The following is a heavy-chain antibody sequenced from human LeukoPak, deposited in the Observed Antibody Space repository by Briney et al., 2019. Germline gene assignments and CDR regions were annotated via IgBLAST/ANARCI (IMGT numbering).Heavy chain of an antibody. CDR3: TRTRDGYNAWIFDY. V-gene: IGHV3-73*01. D-gene: IGHD5-24*01. Sequence: PGGSLRLSCAASGFTFSGSAMHWVPQASGKGLEGVGRIRSKANSYATAYAASVKGRFTISRDDSKNTEYLKMNSLKTEDTDVYYCTRTRDGYNAWIFDYWGQGTLVTVSS. CDR1: GFTFSGSA. CDR2: IRSKANSYAT. J-gene: IGHJ4*02.